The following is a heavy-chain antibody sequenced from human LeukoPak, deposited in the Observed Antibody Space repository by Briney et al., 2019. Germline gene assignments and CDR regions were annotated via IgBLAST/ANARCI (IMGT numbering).Heavy chain of an antibody. Sequence: ASVKVSCKASGYTFTSYAMHWVRQAPGQRLEWMGWINPNSGGTNYAQKFQGRVTMTRVTSITTAYMELRSLRSDDTAVYYCTKASLAFGTKYFDPWGQGTLVTVSS. D-gene: IGHD3-10*01. V-gene: IGHV1-2*02. CDR1: GYTFTSYA. J-gene: IGHJ5*02. CDR3: TKASLAFGTKYFDP. CDR2: INPNSGGT.